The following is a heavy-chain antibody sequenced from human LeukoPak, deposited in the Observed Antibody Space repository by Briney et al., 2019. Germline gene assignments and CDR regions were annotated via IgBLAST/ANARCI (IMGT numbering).Heavy chain of an antibody. D-gene: IGHD3-10*01. J-gene: IGHJ4*02. CDR2: IDYSGST. V-gene: IGHV4-39*07. CDR3: AREANYYGSGSYFEGTFDY. CDR1: SGSISSNNHF. Sequence: PSETLSLTCTVSSGSISSNNHFWGWIRQPQGKGLEWIGNIDYSGSTDYNPSLKSRVSISVDTSKNEFSLKLTSVTAADTAVYYCAREANYYGSGSYFEGTFDYWGQGSLVTVSS.